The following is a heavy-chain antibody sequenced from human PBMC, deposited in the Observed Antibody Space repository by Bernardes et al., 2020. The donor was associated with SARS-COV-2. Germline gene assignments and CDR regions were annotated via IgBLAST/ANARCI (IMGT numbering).Heavy chain of an antibody. Sequence: SLRLPCAASGFTFRDYTMHWVRQAPGKGLEWVAVIWHDGSREYYVDSVKGRFAISRDNSNNTLYLQMNNLRVEDTALYRCATEDGEWLESWGQGTLVTVSS. J-gene: IGHJ5*01. V-gene: IGHV3-33*01. D-gene: IGHD4-17*01. CDR1: GFTFRDYT. CDR2: IWHDGSRE. CDR3: ATEDGEWLES.